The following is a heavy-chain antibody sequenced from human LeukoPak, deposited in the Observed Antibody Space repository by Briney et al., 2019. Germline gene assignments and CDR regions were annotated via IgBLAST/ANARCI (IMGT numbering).Heavy chain of an antibody. V-gene: IGHV3-21*01. CDR3: ARDRYYGSGSYYGFDY. J-gene: IGHJ4*02. CDR1: GFTFSSYT. CDR2: ISSSSSYI. D-gene: IGHD3-10*01. Sequence: GGSLRLSCAASGFTFSSYTINWVRQAPGKGLEWVSSISSSSSYIYYAASVKGRFTISRDNAKNSLYLQMNSLRAEDTAVYYCARDRYYGSGSYYGFDYWGQGTLVTVSS.